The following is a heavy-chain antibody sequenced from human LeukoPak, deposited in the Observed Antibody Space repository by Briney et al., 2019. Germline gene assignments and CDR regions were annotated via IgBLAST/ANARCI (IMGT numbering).Heavy chain of an antibody. D-gene: IGHD3-10*01. V-gene: IGHV1-2*02. J-gene: IGHJ4*02. CDR1: GYTFTGYY. CDR3: ARSSNYYGSGSYYSY. CDR2: INPNSGGT. Sequence: GASVKVSCKASGYTFTGYYMHWVRQAPGQGLEWMGWINPNSGGTNYAQKFQGRVTMTRDTSISTAYMELSRLRSDDTAVYYCARSSNYYGSGSYYSYWGQGTLVTVSS.